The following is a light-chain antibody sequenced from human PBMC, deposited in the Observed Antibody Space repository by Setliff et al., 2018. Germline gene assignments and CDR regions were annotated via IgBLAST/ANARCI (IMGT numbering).Light chain of an antibody. CDR1: SSDVGAYNY. Sequence: QSALTQPRSVSGSPGQSVTISCTGSSSDVGAYNYVSWYQQHPGKAPKLMIYDVTKRPSGVPDRFSGSKSANTASLTISGLQAADEADYYCSSYAGNFLFVFGIGTKVTVL. V-gene: IGLV2-11*01. CDR2: DVT. CDR3: SSYAGNFLFV. J-gene: IGLJ1*01.